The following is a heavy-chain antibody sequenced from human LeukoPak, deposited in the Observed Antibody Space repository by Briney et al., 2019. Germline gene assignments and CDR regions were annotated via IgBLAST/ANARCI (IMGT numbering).Heavy chain of an antibody. CDR2: IYYSGST. CDR3: ARGGPRWFDP. Sequence: PSETLSLTCTVSGDSITTSYWSWIRQPPGKGLEWIGYIYYSGSTNYNPSLKSRVTISVDTSKNQFSLKLSSVTAADTAVYYCARGGPRWFDPWGQGTLVTVSS. J-gene: IGHJ5*02. V-gene: IGHV4-59*01. CDR1: GDSITTSY. D-gene: IGHD3-16*01.